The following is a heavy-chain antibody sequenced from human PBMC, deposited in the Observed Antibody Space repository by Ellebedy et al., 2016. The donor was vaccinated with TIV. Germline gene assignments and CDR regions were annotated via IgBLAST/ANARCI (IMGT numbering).Heavy chain of an antibody. CDR2: IGDSGTT. CDR3: AKARGSSSFFDY. CDR1: GFTLTNYG. V-gene: IGHV3-23*01. D-gene: IGHD6-6*01. Sequence: GGSLRLXCAASGFTLTNYGMNWVRQAPGKGLEWVSAIGDSGTTYYADSVKGRFTISRDTSKNTLYLQMNSLRGEDTAVYYCAKARGSSSFFDYWGQGTLVTVSS. J-gene: IGHJ4*02.